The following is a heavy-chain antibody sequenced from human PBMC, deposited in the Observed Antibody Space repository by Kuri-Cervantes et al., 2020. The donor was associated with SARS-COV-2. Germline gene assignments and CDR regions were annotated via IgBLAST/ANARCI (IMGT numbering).Heavy chain of an antibody. CDR2: INHSGST. V-gene: IGHV4-59*01. CDR3: ARGGTYYYDRSGFDWFDP. Sequence: SETLSLTCAASDVTISNYYWSWIRQPPGKGLEWIGYINHSGSTNYNPSLNSRGAISINTSKNQFALRLSTVTAADTAVYYCARGGTYYYDRSGFDWFDPWGQGTLVTVSS. D-gene: IGHD3-22*01. CDR1: DVTISNYY. J-gene: IGHJ5*02.